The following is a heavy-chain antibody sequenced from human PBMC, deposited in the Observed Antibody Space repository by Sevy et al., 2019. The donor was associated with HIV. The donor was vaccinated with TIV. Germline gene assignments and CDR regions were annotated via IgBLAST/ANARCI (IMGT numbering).Heavy chain of an antibody. Sequence: GGSLRLSCTASGFTFGDYAMSWFRQAPGKGLEWVGFIRSKAYGGTTEYAASVKGRFTISRDDSKSIAYLQMNSLKTEDTAVYYCTRDGYSQPVGDALDIWGQGTMVTVSS. CDR3: TRDGYSQPVGDALDI. V-gene: IGHV3-49*03. CDR1: GFTFGDYA. CDR2: IRSKAYGGTT. J-gene: IGHJ3*02. D-gene: IGHD5-18*01.